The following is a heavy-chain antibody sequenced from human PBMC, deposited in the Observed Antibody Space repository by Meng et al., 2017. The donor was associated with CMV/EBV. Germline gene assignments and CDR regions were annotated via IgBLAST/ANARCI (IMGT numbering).Heavy chain of an antibody. D-gene: IGHD3-3*01. J-gene: IGHJ4*02. CDR3: ARGRGRFWSGELDY. V-gene: IGHV1-8*01. Sequence: ASVKVSCKASGYTFTGYDIHWVRQAPGQGLEWMGWMNPNSGKTGYAQKFQGRVTMTRNTSITTAYMELSSLRSEDTAVYYCARGRGRFWSGELDYWGQGTLVTVSS. CDR2: MNPNSGKT. CDR1: GYTFTGYD.